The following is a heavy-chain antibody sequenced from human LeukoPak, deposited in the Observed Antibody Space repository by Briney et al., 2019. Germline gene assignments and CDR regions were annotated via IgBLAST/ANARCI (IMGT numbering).Heavy chain of an antibody. V-gene: IGHV4-59*01. CDR3: ARSRGTNDFWSGSMAY. CDR2: IYYSGSA. J-gene: IGHJ4*02. Sequence: ASETLSLTCSVSGDSINSYFWSWIRQPPGKGLEWIGYIYYSGSANYNPSLKSRVTISVDTSKHQFSLNLSSVTAADTAVYYCARSRGTNDFWSGSMAYWGQGTLVTVSS. CDR1: GDSINSYF. D-gene: IGHD3-3*01.